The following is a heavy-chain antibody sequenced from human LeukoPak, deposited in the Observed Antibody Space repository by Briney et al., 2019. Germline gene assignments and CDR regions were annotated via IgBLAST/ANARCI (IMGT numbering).Heavy chain of an antibody. D-gene: IGHD6-19*01. V-gene: IGHV1-69*05. CDR2: IIPIFGTA. J-gene: IGHJ4*02. Sequence: SVKVSCKASGYTFTSYYMHWVRQAPGQGLEWMGRIIPIFGTANYAQKFQGRVTITTDESTSTAYMELSSLRSEDTAVYYCARGGDSSGFAFDYWGQGTLVTVSS. CDR3: ARGGDSSGFAFDY. CDR1: GYTFTSYY.